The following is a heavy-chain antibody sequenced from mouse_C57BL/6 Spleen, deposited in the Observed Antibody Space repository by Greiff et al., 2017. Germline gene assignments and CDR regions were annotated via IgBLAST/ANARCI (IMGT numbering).Heavy chain of an antibody. J-gene: IGHJ4*01. Sequence: VQLKESGPGLVKPSQSLSLTCSVTGYSITSGYYWNWIRQFPGNKLEWMGYISYDGRNNYNPPLKNRISITRDTSKNQFFLKLNSVTTEDTATYYCARDWYYAAMDYWGQGTSVTVSS. V-gene: IGHV3-6*01. D-gene: IGHD1-1*01. CDR1: GYSITSGYY. CDR2: ISYDGRN. CDR3: ARDWYYAAMDY.